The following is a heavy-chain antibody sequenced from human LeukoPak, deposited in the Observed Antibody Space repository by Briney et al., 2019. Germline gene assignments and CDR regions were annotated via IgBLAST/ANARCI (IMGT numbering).Heavy chain of an antibody. V-gene: IGHV3-53*01. Sequence: GGSLRLSCTVSGFTVSSNSMSWVRQAPGKGLEWVSFIYSDNTHYSDSVKGRFTISRDNSKNTLYLQMNSLRAEDTAVYYCAKDWTTVGFRDYMDVWGKGTTVTVSS. CDR2: IYSDNT. D-gene: IGHD4-17*01. CDR3: AKDWTTVGFRDYMDV. J-gene: IGHJ6*03. CDR1: GFTVSSNS.